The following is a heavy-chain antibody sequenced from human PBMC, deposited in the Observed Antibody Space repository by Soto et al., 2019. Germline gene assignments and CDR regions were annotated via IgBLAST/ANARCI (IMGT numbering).Heavy chain of an antibody. CDR3: ARGRKYCISTSWPFPCLFDI. J-gene: IGHJ3*02. CDR2: IYYSGST. Sequence: PSETLSLTCTVSGGSISSGGYYWSWIRQHPGKGLEWIGYIYYSGSTYYNPSLKSRVTISVDTSKNQFSLKLSSVTAADTAVYYCARGRKYCISTSWPFPCLFDIWGQGTMVTFAS. D-gene: IGHD2-2*01. V-gene: IGHV4-31*03. CDR1: GGSISSGGYY.